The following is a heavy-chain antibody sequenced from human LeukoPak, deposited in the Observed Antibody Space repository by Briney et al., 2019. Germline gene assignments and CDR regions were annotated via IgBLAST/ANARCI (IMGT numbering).Heavy chain of an antibody. CDR3: ARAGVRGVL. CDR2: VSGSGGST. J-gene: IGHJ4*02. V-gene: IGHV3-23*01. Sequence: GGSLRLSCAASGFSFSSYAMSWVRQAPGKGLEWISAVSGSGGSTYYADSVKGRFTISRDNSKNTLYLQMNSLRVEDTAVYYCARAGVRGVLWGQGTLATVSS. CDR1: GFSFSSYA. D-gene: IGHD3-10*01.